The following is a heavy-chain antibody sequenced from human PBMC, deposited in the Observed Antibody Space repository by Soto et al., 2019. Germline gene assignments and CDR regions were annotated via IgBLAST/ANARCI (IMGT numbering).Heavy chain of an antibody. J-gene: IGHJ4*02. CDR2: INQDGTLK. CDR3: ARWQSSGWYLDI. D-gene: IGHD6-19*01. CDR1: GLTFSNYW. Sequence: EVQLVESGGGLVQPGGSLRLSCAASGLTFSNYWMSWVRQAPGKGLEWVASINQDGTLKYYVDSVKGRFTISRDNAQNSFFLQMISLRDEDTAVYYCARWQSSGWYLDIWGQGTLLSVSS. V-gene: IGHV3-7*03.